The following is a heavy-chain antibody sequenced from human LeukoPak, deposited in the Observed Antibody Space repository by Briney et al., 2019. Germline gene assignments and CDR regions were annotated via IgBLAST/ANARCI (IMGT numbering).Heavy chain of an antibody. CDR3: MGFGAVYYYYGMDV. D-gene: IGHD3-10*01. J-gene: IGHJ6*02. Sequence: GRSLRLSSPVSAFTFSSYAMHWVRHVPSNGLEWEAAISYDGSNKYYADSVKGRFTISRDNSKNALYLQMNSLRAEDTAVYYCMGFGAVYYYYGMDVWGQGTTVTVSS. CDR2: ISYDGSNK. CDR1: AFTFSSYA. V-gene: IGHV3-30-3*01.